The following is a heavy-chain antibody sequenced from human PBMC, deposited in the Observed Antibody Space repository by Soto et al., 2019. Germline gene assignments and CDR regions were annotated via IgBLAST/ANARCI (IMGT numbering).Heavy chain of an antibody. CDR1: GYTFTSYA. J-gene: IGHJ6*02. V-gene: IGHV1-3*01. CDR3: ARANWNLHYYYYGMDV. D-gene: IGHD1-7*01. CDR2: INAGNGNT. Sequence: ASVKVSCKASGYTFTSYAMHWVRQAPGQRLEWMGWINAGNGNTKYSQKFQGRVTITRDTSASTAYMELSSLRPEDTAVYYCARANWNLHYYYYGMDVWGQGTTVTVSS.